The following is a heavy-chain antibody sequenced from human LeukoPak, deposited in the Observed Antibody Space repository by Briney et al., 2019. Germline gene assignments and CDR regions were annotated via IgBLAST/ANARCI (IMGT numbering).Heavy chain of an antibody. D-gene: IGHD3-22*01. CDR2: IYYRGST. CDR3: ARGRYYESSGYFVYYFDY. Sequence: TSETLSLTCTVSGGSMSNYYWSWIRQPPGKGLDWIGYIYYRGSTNYNPSLKSRVSISLDTSKNQFSLKMSSVTAADTAVYYCARGRYYESSGYFVYYFDYWGQGTLVTVSS. CDR1: GGSMSNYY. J-gene: IGHJ4*02. V-gene: IGHV4-59*01.